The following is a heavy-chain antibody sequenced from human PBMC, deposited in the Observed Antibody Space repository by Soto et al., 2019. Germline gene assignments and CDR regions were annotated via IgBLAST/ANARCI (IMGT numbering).Heavy chain of an antibody. D-gene: IGHD3-16*01. J-gene: IGHJ6*02. CDR3: VMVDNYVTPTPQDV. V-gene: IGHV1-18*01. Sequence: QVQLVQSGDEVKKPGASVKVSCKASGYIFVNYGIAWVRQAPGQGLEWMGWISPYTGNTHSATKVQGRLTITTDTSTNTAYIDLGSLTSDDTAVYYCVMVDNYVTPTPQDVWGQGTTVTVSS. CDR2: ISPYTGNT. CDR1: GYIFVNYG.